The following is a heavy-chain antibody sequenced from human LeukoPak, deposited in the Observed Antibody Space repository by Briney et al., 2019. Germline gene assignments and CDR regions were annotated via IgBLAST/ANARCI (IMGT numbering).Heavy chain of an antibody. CDR2: ISWNSGSI. D-gene: IGHD6-19*01. Sequence: GRSLRLSCAASGFTFDGYAMHWVRQAPGKGLEWVSGISWNSGSIGYADSVKGRFTISRDNAKNSLYLQMNSLRAEDMALYYCAKDIGAVAGYAFDIWGQGTMVTVSS. J-gene: IGHJ3*02. V-gene: IGHV3-9*03. CDR1: GFTFDGYA. CDR3: AKDIGAVAGYAFDI.